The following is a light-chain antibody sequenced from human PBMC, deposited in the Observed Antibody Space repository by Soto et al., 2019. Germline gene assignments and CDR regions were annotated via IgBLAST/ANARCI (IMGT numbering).Light chain of an antibody. CDR1: SGHSNFA. CDR2: LNSDGSH. V-gene: IGLV4-69*01. CDR3: QTWATGIQV. J-gene: IGLJ3*02. Sequence: QPVLTQSPSASASLGASVKLTCTLSSGHSNFAIAWHQQQPDKGPRYLMKLNSDGSHTKGDGIPDRFSGSSSGAERYLTISSLQSEDEADYYCQTWATGIQVFGGGTQLTVL.